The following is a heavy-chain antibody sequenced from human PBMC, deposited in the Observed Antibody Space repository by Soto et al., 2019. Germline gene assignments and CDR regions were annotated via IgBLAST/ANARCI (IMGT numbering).Heavy chain of an antibody. CDR2: ISYDGSNK. CDR1: GFTFGRFA. J-gene: IGHJ4*02. CDR3: AKPPALAPYSTGLSHS. Sequence: GGSLRLSCAASGFTFGRFALHWVRQAPGKGLEWVSVISYDGSNKYCADSVKGRFSISREDSRNTLYLQMNSLRAADTAVYYRAKPPALAPYSTGLSHSWGQGTLVTVSS. D-gene: IGHD6-19*01. V-gene: IGHV3-30-3*01.